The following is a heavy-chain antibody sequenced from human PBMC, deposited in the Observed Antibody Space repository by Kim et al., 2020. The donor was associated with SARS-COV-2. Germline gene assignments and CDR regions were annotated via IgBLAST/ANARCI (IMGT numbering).Heavy chain of an antibody. Sequence: QKCQGRVTMTRDTSTSTVYMELSSLRSEDKAVYYCARTNRGLQYKHFDYWGQGTLVTVSS. CDR3: ARTNRGLQYKHFDY. D-gene: IGHD4-4*01. V-gene: IGHV1-46*01. J-gene: IGHJ4*02.